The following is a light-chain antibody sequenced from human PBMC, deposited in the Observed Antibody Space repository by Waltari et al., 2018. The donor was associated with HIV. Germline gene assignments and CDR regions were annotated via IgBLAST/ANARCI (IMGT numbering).Light chain of an antibody. CDR3: SSYTSSSTLV. CDR1: SSDVGGYNI. CDR2: EVR. Sequence: SALTQPASVSGSPGQSITISCTGTSSDVGGYNIVSWFQPHPGKAPKVMIYEVRNRPSGVSNRFSGSKSGNTAALTISGLQAEDEADYYCSSYTSSSTLVFGGGTKLTVL. J-gene: IGLJ2*01. V-gene: IGLV2-14*01.